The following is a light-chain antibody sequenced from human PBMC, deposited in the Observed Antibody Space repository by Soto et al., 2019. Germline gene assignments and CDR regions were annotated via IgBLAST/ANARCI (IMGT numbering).Light chain of an antibody. Sequence: QPVLTQPPSVSGAPGQRVTISCTGSSSNIGAGYDVHWYQQLPGTAPKLLIYANSNRPSGVPDRFSGSKSGTSASLAITGLQAEDEVDYYCQSYDSSLSGWVFGGGTKLTVL. CDR3: QSYDSSLSGWV. CDR1: SSNIGAGYD. CDR2: ANS. V-gene: IGLV1-40*01. J-gene: IGLJ3*02.